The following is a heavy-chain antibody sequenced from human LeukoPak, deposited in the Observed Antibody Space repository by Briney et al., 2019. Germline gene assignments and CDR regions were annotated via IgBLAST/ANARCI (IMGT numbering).Heavy chain of an antibody. Sequence: PGGSLRLSCAASGFTFSSHSMKWVRQAPGKGLEWVSYIDDSTTTTHYADSVKGRFTISRDNAKNSLYLQINSLRAEDTAVYYXXRLIRTSGWYGDYWGQGTLVTVSS. J-gene: IGHJ4*02. D-gene: IGHD6-19*01. CDR2: IDDSTTTT. CDR3: XRLIRTSGWYGDY. CDR1: GFTFSSHS. V-gene: IGHV3-48*01.